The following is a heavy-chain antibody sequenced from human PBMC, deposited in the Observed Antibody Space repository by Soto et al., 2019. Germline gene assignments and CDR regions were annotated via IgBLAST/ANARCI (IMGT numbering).Heavy chain of an antibody. CDR3: ARGAGALLWFGELLGFDY. CDR1: GGSFSGSS. J-gene: IGHJ4*02. Sequence: QVQLQQWGAGLLKPSETLSLTCAVYGGSFSGSSWTWIRQPPGKGLEWIGEITNSESTNYNPSPKRRVTISVETSKNQFPLKLSSVTAADTAVYYCARGAGALLWFGELLGFDYWGQGTLVTVSS. V-gene: IGHV4-34*01. D-gene: IGHD3-10*01. CDR2: ITNSEST.